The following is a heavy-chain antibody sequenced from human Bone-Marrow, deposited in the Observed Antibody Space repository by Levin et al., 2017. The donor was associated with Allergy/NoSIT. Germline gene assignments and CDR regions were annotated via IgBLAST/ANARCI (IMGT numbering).Heavy chain of an antibody. Sequence: AASVKVSCKASGYTFTGYYMHWVRQAPGQGLEWMGWINPNSGGTNYAQKFQGRVTMTRDTSISTAYMELSRLRSDDTAVYYCARGVGDYYGSGSYSGAFDIWGQGTMVTVSS. CDR1: GYTFTGYY. V-gene: IGHV1-2*02. CDR3: ARGVGDYYGSGSYSGAFDI. D-gene: IGHD3-10*01. J-gene: IGHJ3*02. CDR2: INPNSGGT.